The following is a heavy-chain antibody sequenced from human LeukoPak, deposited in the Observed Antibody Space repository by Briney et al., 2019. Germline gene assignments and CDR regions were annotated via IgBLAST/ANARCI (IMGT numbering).Heavy chain of an antibody. CDR1: GGTFSSYA. V-gene: IGHV1-69*05. D-gene: IGHD3-3*01. Sequence: ASVKVSCKASGGTFSSYAISWVRQAHGQGLEWMGGIIPIFGTANYAQKFQGRVTITTDESTSTAYMELSSLRSEDTAVYYCAVDFWSGYYTCQSFDYWGQGTLVTVSS. CDR3: AVDFWSGYYTCQSFDY. CDR2: IIPIFGTA. J-gene: IGHJ4*02.